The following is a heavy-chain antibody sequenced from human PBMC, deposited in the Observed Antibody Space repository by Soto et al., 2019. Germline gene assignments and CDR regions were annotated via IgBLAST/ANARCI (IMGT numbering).Heavy chain of an antibody. CDR1: GYRLISYW. Sequence: RGESLKISCKGSGYRLISYWIAWVRQIPGKGLEWMGIVYPGDSDTRYSPSFQGLVTISADKSISTAYLQWSSLKASDTAMYYCARHNDPTSGPGYWGQGTLVTVSS. CDR3: ARHNDPTSGPGY. CDR2: VYPGDSDT. D-gene: IGHD3-10*01. V-gene: IGHV5-51*01. J-gene: IGHJ4*02.